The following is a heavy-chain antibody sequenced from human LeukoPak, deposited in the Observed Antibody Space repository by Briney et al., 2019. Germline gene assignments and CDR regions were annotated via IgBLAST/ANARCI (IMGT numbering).Heavy chain of an antibody. CDR1: GFTFSSYG. CDR3: ARAPDYGDYGRYFDY. J-gene: IGHJ4*02. Sequence: GGSLRLSCAASGFTFSSYGMHWVRQAPGKGLEWVAVIWYDGSNKYYADSVKGRLTISRDNSKNTLYLQMNSLRAEDTAVYYCARAPDYGDYGRYFDYWGQGTLVTVSS. CDR2: IWYDGSNK. V-gene: IGHV3-33*01. D-gene: IGHD4-17*01.